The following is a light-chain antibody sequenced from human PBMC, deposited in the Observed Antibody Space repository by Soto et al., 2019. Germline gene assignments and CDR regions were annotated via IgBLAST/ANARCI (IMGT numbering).Light chain of an antibody. CDR2: AAS. J-gene: IGKJ1*01. V-gene: IGKV1-39*01. Sequence: DIQMTQSPSSLSASVGDRVTITCRASQSINSYLNWYQKKPGKAPKLLIYAASSLQSGVPSSFSGSGPGTELTLPLSRLQPEDFATYHCQHSYSNPWTFGQGTKVEIK. CDR3: QHSYSNPWT. CDR1: QSINSY.